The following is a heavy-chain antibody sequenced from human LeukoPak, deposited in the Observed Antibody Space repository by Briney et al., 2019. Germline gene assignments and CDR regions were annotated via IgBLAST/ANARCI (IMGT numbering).Heavy chain of an antibody. V-gene: IGHV3-30*02. CDR1: RFTFSSYG. CDR3: AGVNPYYYDSSGYHAAFDI. Sequence: GSLRLSCAASRFTFSSYGMHWVRQAPGKGLEWVAFIRYDGSNKYYADSVKGRFTISRDNSKNTLYLQMNSLRAEDTAVYYCAGVNPYYYDSSGYHAAFDIWGQGTMVTVSS. D-gene: IGHD3-22*01. J-gene: IGHJ3*02. CDR2: IRYDGSNK.